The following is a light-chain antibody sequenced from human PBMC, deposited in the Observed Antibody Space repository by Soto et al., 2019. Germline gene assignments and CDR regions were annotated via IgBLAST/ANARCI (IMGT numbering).Light chain of an antibody. CDR3: AAWDDSLNGYYV. CDR2: SNN. CDR1: SANIGSNT. V-gene: IGLV1-44*01. J-gene: IGLJ1*01. Sequence: QSVLTQPPSASGTPGQSVSISCSGVSANIGSNTVNWYQQLPGTAPKLVIYSNNQRPSGVPDRFSGSKSGTSASLAISGLQSEDEADYYCAAWDDSLNGYYVFGTGTKV.